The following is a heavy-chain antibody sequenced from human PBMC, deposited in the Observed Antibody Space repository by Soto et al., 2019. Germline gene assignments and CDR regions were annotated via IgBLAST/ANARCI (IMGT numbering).Heavy chain of an antibody. D-gene: IGHD4-17*01. CDR3: AQVPRYTVTPPDDY. Sequence: PGGSLRLSCVGSGFTFGSYGMHWVRQAPGKGLEWVAVISYDGTNKYYTDSVKGRFTISSDNSKNTLFLQMNSLRAEDTAVYYCAQVPRYTVTPPDDYWGQGTLVTVSS. V-gene: IGHV3-30*18. CDR2: ISYDGTNK. CDR1: GFTFGSYG. J-gene: IGHJ4*02.